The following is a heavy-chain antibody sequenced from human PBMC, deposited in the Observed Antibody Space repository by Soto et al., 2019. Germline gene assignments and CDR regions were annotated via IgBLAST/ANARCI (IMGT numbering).Heavy chain of an antibody. J-gene: IGHJ5*02. D-gene: IGHD6-13*01. CDR1: GGSINNNYYY. CDR3: ARGAAVRSNWFDP. CDR2: IYRSGTT. V-gene: IGHV4-39*01. Sequence: PSETLSLTCTVSGGSINNNYYYWGWVRQPPGKGLEWIGRIYRSGTTYYNPSLKSRVTISVDTSKNQFSLKLSSVTAADTAVYYCARGAAVRSNWFDPWGQGTLVTVSS.